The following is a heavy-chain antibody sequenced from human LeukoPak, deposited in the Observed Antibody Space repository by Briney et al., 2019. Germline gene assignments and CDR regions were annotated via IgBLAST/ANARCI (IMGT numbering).Heavy chain of an antibody. J-gene: IGHJ4*02. CDR1: GFTFSTYW. Sequence: PGGSLRLSCAASGFTFSTYWLSWVGQAPGKGLEWVANIKQDGSEKYYVDSVKGRFTISRDNSKNTVFLQMSSLRAEDTALYYCARKSGSGNFPLDYWGQGTLVTVSS. CDR3: ARKSGSGNFPLDY. V-gene: IGHV3-7*03. D-gene: IGHD3-10*01. CDR2: IKQDGSEK.